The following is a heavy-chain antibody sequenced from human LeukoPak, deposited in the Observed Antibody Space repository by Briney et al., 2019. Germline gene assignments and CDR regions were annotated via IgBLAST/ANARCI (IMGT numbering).Heavy chain of an antibody. D-gene: IGHD3-10*01. Sequence: SETLSLTCTVSGGSISNDYWSWIRQPPGKGLEWIGYIFYSGSTNYNPSLKSRVTMSVDTSKNQFSLKLSSVTAADTAVYYCARGGRTMVRGVRPFDYWGQGTLVTVSS. J-gene: IGHJ4*02. CDR1: GGSISNDY. V-gene: IGHV4-59*12. CDR2: IFYSGST. CDR3: ARGGRTMVRGVRPFDY.